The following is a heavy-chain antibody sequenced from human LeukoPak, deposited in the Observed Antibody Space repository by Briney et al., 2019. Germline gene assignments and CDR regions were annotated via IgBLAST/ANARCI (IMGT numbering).Heavy chain of an antibody. CDR2: LTDSGDAT. V-gene: IGHV3-23*01. D-gene: IGHD5-12*01. CDR1: GFTFSHYA. CDR3: ARGNSQNSGGWLDP. Sequence: GGSLRLSCAVSGFTFSHYAMSWVRQAPGTGLEWVGSLTDSGDATYYADSVKGRLTISRDNSNSTLYLHISGLRDEDTAVYYCARGNSQNSGGWLDPWGQGTLVTVSS. J-gene: IGHJ5*02.